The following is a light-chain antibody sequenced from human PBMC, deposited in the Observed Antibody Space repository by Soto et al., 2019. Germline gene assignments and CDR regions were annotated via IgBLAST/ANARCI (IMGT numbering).Light chain of an antibody. CDR3: QQRSIWPPLT. J-gene: IGKJ4*01. Sequence: DIVLTQSPATLSLSPGQRATLSCRASQSVSSYLAWYQQKPGQAPRLLIYDASNRATGIPARFSGSGSGTTFTLTISSLEPADVAVYYCQQRSIWPPLTFGGGTKVEIK. V-gene: IGKV3-11*01. CDR2: DAS. CDR1: QSVSSY.